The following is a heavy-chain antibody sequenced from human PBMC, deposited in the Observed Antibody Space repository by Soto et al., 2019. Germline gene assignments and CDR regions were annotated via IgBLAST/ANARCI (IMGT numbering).Heavy chain of an antibody. D-gene: IGHD4-17*01. CDR2: IYYSGST. V-gene: IGHV4-59*01. CDR1: GGSISSYY. J-gene: IGHJ6*02. Sequence: ETLSLTCTVSGGSISSYYWSWIRQPPGKGLEWIGYIYYSGSTNYNPSLKSRVTISVDTSKNQFSLKLTSVTAADTAMYYCARASMTTIPMDVWGRGTMVTVSS. CDR3: ARASMTTIPMDV.